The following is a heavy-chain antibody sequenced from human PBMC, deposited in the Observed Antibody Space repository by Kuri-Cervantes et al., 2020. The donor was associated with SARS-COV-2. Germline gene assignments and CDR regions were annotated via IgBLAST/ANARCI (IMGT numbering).Heavy chain of an antibody. CDR3: ARWKGTGYGSGTVPYYGMDV. D-gene: IGHD3-10*01. CDR1: GDSINSADYY. Sequence: SETLSLTCTVSGDSINSADYYWTWIRQPAGKGLEWIGRIYSSGSTKYNPSLKSRVTISVDTSKNQFSLKLSSVTAADTAVYYCARWKGTGYGSGTVPYYGMDVWGQGTTVTVSS. CDR2: IYSSGST. J-gene: IGHJ6*02. V-gene: IGHV4-61*02.